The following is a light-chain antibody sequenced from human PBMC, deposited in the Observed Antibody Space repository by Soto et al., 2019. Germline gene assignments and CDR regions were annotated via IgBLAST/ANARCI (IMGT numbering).Light chain of an antibody. CDR1: SSNIGSNI. J-gene: IGLJ2*01. CDR3: AAWDDSLNGLV. Sequence: QSVLTQPPSASGTPGQRVTISCSGSSSNIGSNIVNWYQQLPGTAPKLLIYSNSQRPSGVPDRFSGSKSGTSASLAISGLQSEDEADYYCAAWDDSLNGLVFGGGTKLT. V-gene: IGLV1-44*01. CDR2: SNS.